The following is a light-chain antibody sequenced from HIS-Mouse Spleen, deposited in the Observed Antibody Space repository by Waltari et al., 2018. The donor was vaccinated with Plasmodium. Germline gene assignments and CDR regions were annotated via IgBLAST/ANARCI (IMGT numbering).Light chain of an antibody. Sequence: DIQMTQSPSSLSASVGDRVTITCRASQSISSYLNWYQQKPGKAPKLLSYAASSLHSGVPSRVSGSGTETDFTLTISSLQPLDFATYNRQQSYSTWTFGQGTKVEIK. CDR2: AAS. CDR3: QQSYSTWT. CDR1: QSISSY. J-gene: IGKJ1*01. V-gene: IGKV1-39*01.